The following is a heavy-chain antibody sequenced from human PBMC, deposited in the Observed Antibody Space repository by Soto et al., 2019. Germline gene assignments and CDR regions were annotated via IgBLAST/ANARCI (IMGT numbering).Heavy chain of an antibody. CDR2: IIPIFGTA. CDR1: GGTFSSYA. Sequence: QVQLVQSGAEVKKPGSSVKVSCNASGGTFSSYAISWVRQAPGQGLEWMGGIIPIFGTANYAQKFQGRVTITADESTSTAYMELSSLRSEDTAVYYCASPAKYYYDSSGYYHRSNYYYGMDVWGQGTTVTVSS. V-gene: IGHV1-69*01. D-gene: IGHD3-22*01. J-gene: IGHJ6*02. CDR3: ASPAKYYYDSSGYYHRSNYYYGMDV.